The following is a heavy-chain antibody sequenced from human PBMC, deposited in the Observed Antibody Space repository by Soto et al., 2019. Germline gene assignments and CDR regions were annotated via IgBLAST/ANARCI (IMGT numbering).Heavy chain of an antibody. CDR3: ARAMEGSRRHFDH. CDR2: VYYSGST. CDR1: GGSISSYH. D-gene: IGHD2-8*01. Sequence: SETLSLTCTVSGGSISSYHWSWIRQPPGKGLEWIGYVYYSGSTNYNPSLKSRVTILVDTSKNQFSLKLTSVTAADTAVYYCARAMEGSRRHFDHWGQGTLVTVSS. J-gene: IGHJ4*02. V-gene: IGHV4-59*01.